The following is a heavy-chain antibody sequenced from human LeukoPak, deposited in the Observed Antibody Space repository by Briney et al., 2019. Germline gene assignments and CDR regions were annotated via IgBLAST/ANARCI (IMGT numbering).Heavy chain of an antibody. CDR2: INPSGGST. V-gene: IGHV1-46*01. Sequence: ASVKASSKASGYTFTSYYMHWVRQAPGQGLEWMGIINPSGGSTSYAQKFQGRVTMTRDTSTSTVYMELSTLSSADTAVYYCARVGLDWLFDYWGQGTLVTVSS. CDR1: GYTFTSYY. J-gene: IGHJ4*02. D-gene: IGHD3-9*01. CDR3: ARVGLDWLFDY.